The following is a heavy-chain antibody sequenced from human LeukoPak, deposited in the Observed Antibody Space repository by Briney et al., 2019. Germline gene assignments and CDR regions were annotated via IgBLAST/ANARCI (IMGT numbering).Heavy chain of an antibody. CDR2: ISGSGGST. V-gene: IGHV3-23*01. D-gene: IGHD5-12*01. Sequence: PGGSLRLSCAASGFTLSSYAMSWVRQAPGKGLEWVSAISGSGGSTYYADSVKGRFTISRDNSKNTLYLQMNSLRAEDTAVYYCAKGMDIVATIPLMGDYWGQGTLVTVSS. J-gene: IGHJ4*02. CDR3: AKGMDIVATIPLMGDY. CDR1: GFTLSSYA.